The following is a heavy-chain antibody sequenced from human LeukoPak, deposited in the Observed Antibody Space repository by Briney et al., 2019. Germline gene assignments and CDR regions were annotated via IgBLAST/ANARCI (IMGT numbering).Heavy chain of an antibody. Sequence: SETLSLTCRVSGGSISGHYWNWIRQARGKRLEWMGFIYSSGSTNYNPSLKGRVTISVDTSKNQFSLKLSSVTAADTAVYYCARDPRAARHAFDIWGQGTMVTVSS. V-gene: IGHV4-59*11. CDR2: IYSSGST. CDR1: GGSISGHY. J-gene: IGHJ3*02. CDR3: ARDPRAARHAFDI. D-gene: IGHD5-18*01.